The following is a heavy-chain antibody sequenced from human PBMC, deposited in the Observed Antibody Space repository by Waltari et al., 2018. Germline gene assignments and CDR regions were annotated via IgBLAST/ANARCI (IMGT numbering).Heavy chain of an antibody. Sequence: EVQLVESGGGLVQPGGSLRLSCAASGFTFSTYWMGWVRRAPGKGLEWVANIKQDGSTKYYVDSVKGRFTISRDNAKNSLYLQMNSLRAEDTAVYYCGRDRGWRQHDYWGQGTLVTVSS. CDR3: GRDRGWRQHDY. V-gene: IGHV3-7*01. CDR1: GFTFSTYW. J-gene: IGHJ4*02. CDR2: IKQDGSTK. D-gene: IGHD5-12*01.